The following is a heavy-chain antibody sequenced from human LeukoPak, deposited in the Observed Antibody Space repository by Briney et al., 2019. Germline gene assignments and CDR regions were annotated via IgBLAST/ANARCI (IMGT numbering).Heavy chain of an antibody. D-gene: IGHD1-26*01. Sequence: PGTSLRLSCAASGFTFSSFTVHWVRQAPGKGLEWVALISYDGNEKYYVDSVKGRFSISRDNSKNTLYLQMDSLRAEDTAVYYCARGPDKVFPRSREKDYWGQGTLVTVSS. J-gene: IGHJ4*02. V-gene: IGHV3-30-3*01. CDR2: ISYDGNEK. CDR1: GFTFSSFT. CDR3: ARGPDKVFPRSREKDY.